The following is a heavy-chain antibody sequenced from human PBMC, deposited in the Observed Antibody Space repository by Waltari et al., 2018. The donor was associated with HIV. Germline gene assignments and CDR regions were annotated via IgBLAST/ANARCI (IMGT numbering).Heavy chain of an antibody. CDR2: ISYDGSKK. V-gene: IGHV3-30*18. D-gene: IGHD3-10*01. CDR1: EFTFSSYC. Sequence: QVHLVESGGGVVQPGRSLRLSCAASEFTFSSYCMHWVRQAPGKGLEWVAVISYDGSKKYYADSVKGRFTISRDNSKNTLFLEMNSLRAEDTAVYYCAKDRTYYYGSGNNYYQYYGMDVWGQGTTVTVSS. CDR3: AKDRTYYYGSGNNYYQYYGMDV. J-gene: IGHJ6*02.